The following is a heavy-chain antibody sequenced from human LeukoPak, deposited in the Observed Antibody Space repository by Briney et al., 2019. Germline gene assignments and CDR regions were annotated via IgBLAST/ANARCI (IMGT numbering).Heavy chain of an antibody. CDR1: GFTFSSYW. V-gene: IGHV3-7*01. J-gene: IGHJ4*02. CDR2: IKHDASEK. D-gene: IGHD5-12*01. Sequence: GGSLRLSCAASGFTFSSYWMAWVRQTPGKGLEWVANIKHDASEKYYVDSVMGRFTISRDNAQNSFYLQMNSLRAEDTAVYFCARDRGSTGYDLNDYWGQGTLFTVSS. CDR3: ARDRGSTGYDLNDY.